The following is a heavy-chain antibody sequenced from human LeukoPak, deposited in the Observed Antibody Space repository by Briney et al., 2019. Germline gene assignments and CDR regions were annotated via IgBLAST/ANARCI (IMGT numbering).Heavy chain of an antibody. CDR1: GFTLSSYW. CDR2: MSSDGSTT. Sequence: GGSLRLSCAASGFTLSSYWMHWVRQVPGKGPVWVSRMSSDGSTTNYADSVKGRFTISRDNSKNALYLQMNSLRAEDTAVYYCAKGGGTMVRQPLDYWGQGTLVTVSS. D-gene: IGHD3-10*01. V-gene: IGHV3-74*01. J-gene: IGHJ4*02. CDR3: AKGGGTMVRQPLDY.